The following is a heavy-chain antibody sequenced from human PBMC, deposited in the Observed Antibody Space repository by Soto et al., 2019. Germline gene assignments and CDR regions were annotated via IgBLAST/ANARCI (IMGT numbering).Heavy chain of an antibody. CDR2: IVPTGGST. Sequence: QVQLVQSGAEVKKPGASVKVSCKTSGYNFTTYYIHWVRQAPGQGLEWMGMIVPTGGSTTYTQRFQGRVTMTRDTSTSTVFMELSSLKSEDTAVYYFARAPRRATREDYWGQGTLVTVSS. D-gene: IGHD2-2*01. V-gene: IGHV1-46*01. CDR3: ARAPRRATREDY. CDR1: GYNFTTYY. J-gene: IGHJ4*02.